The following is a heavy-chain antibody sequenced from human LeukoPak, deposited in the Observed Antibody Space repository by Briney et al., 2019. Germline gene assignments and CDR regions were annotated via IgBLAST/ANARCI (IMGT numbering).Heavy chain of an antibody. CDR1: GYTFTSYG. J-gene: IGHJ4*02. CDR3: ARDLPYSGSYQTADY. D-gene: IGHD1-26*01. V-gene: IGHV1-18*01. CDR2: ISAYNGNT. Sequence: ASVKVSCKASGYTFTSYGISWVRQAPGRGLEWMGWISAYNGNTNYAQKLQGRVTMTTDTSTSTAYMELRGLRSDDTAVYYCARDLPYSGSYQTADYWGQGTLVTVSS.